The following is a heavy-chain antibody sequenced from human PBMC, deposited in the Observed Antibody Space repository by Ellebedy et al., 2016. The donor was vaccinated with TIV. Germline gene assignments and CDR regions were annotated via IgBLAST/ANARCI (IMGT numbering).Heavy chain of an antibody. CDR2: VFYSGSA. CDR3: ARHVCRYSILGLVLCSRASGDVFDV. J-gene: IGHJ3*01. Sequence: MPSETLSLTCSVSGSSVSSYYWSWIRQSPGKGLEWIGNVFYSGSATYNRSLKGRVTMSFHKSRSEFSLNVTSVTAADTAVYYCARHVCRYSILGLVLCSRASGDVFDVWGQGTMVTVSA. V-gene: IGHV4-59*08. D-gene: IGHD3/OR15-3a*01. CDR1: GSSVSSYY.